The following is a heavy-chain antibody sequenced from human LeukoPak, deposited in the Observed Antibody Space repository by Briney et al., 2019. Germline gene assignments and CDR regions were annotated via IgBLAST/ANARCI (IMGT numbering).Heavy chain of an antibody. Sequence: GGSLRLSCAASGFTFSSYSMSWVRQAPGKGLEWVSHISSGSSTIYYTDSVKGRFTISRDNAKNSLYLQMNSLRDDDTAVYYCARWLGAISRGFDYWGQGILVTVSS. V-gene: IGHV3-48*02. CDR1: GFTFSSYS. CDR3: ARWLGAISRGFDY. CDR2: ISSGSSTI. J-gene: IGHJ4*02. D-gene: IGHD1-26*01.